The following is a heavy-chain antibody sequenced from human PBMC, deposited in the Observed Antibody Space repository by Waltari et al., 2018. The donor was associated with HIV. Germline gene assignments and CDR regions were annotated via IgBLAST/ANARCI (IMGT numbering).Heavy chain of an antibody. D-gene: IGHD1-26*01. Sequence: EVRLVESGGSLVHPGGSLRLSCSVSGFDFKTYDMNWVRQAPGKGLEWISYISSGSSRTNYADSVKGRFTKSRDDAKNSIFLQMDSLRVEDTAVYYCARDCKLSGCYLDNWGQGTLVTVSP. V-gene: IGHV3-48*03. J-gene: IGHJ4*02. CDR2: ISSGSSRT. CDR3: ARDCKLSGCYLDN. CDR1: GFDFKTYD.